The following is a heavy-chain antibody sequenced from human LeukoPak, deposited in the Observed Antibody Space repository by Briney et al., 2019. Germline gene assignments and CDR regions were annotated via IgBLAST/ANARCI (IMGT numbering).Heavy chain of an antibody. V-gene: IGHV3-48*02. J-gene: IGHJ4*02. CDR1: GFTFNSYS. CDR3: ASDIHWAFDY. CDR2: ISSSTSRI. Sequence: GGSLRLSCRASGFTFNSYSMNWVRQAPGKGLEWVSYISSSTSRIYYADSVKGRFTISRDSARRSLFLQMNSLRDEDTAVYYCASDIHWAFDYWGQGTLVTVSS. D-gene: IGHD7-27*01.